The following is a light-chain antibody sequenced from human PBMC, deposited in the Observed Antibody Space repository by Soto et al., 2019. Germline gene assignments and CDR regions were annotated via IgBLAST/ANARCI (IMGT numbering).Light chain of an antibody. CDR3: AAWDASLGGFYV. V-gene: IGLV1-40*01. CDR2: GNS. CDR1: SSNIGAGYG. J-gene: IGLJ1*01. Sequence: QSVLTQPPSVSGAPGQRVTISCTGSSSNIGAGYGVHWYQQRPGTAPRLLISGNSNRPSGVPDRFSASKAGASASLAISGLQSGDEGDYYCAAWDASLGGFYVFGSGTKLTVL.